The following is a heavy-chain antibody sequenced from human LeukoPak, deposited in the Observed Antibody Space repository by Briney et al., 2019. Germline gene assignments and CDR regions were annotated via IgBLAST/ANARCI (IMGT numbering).Heavy chain of an antibody. D-gene: IGHD3-3*01. CDR3: ARDSALGLDDFWSGYYIPFDY. Sequence: GASVKVSCKVSGGTFSSYAISWVRQAPGQGLEWMGGIIPIFGTANYAQKFQGRVTITTDESTSTAYMELSSLRSEDTAVYYCARDSALGLDDFWSGYYIPFDYWGQGTLVTVSS. CDR2: IIPIFGTA. J-gene: IGHJ4*02. CDR1: GGTFSSYA. V-gene: IGHV1-69*05.